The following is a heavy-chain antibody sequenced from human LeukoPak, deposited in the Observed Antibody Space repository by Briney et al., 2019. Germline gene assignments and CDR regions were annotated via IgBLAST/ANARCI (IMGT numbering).Heavy chain of an antibody. CDR2: ISYDGSNK. CDR1: GFTFSSYA. V-gene: IGHV3-30*04. D-gene: IGHD5-18*01. Sequence: PGGSLRLPCAASGFTFSSYAMHWVRQAPGKGLEWVAVISYDGSNKYYADSVKGRFTISRDNSKNTLYLQMNSLRAEDTAVYYCAREDVLGYSYGNDAFDIWGQGTMVTVSS. CDR3: AREDVLGYSYGNDAFDI. J-gene: IGHJ3*02.